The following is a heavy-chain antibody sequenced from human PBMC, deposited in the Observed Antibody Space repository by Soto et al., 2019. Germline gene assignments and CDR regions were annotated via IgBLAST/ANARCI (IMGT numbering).Heavy chain of an antibody. CDR3: VRGPRTGRGGMDV. V-gene: IGHV1-69*01. CDR2: IIPVFGVP. J-gene: IGHJ6*02. Sequence: QVQLVQSGAEVKKPGASVKVSCEASGYTFIDYYMHWVRQAPGQGFEWMGGIIPVFGVPTYTPEFQGRVTITADESTSTAYMELSSLSSDDTAVYYCVRGPRTGRGGMDVCGQGTTVTVSS. CDR1: GYTFIDYY.